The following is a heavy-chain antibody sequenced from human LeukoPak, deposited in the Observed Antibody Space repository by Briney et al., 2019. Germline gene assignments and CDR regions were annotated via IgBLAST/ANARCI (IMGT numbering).Heavy chain of an antibody. D-gene: IGHD1-26*01. CDR1: GFTFSNYS. J-gene: IGHJ4*02. Sequence: GGSLRLSCAASGFTFSNYSMNWVRQAPGKGLEWVSSISSRSTYIYHADSVKGRFTISRDNAKNSLFLQMNSLRAEDTAVYYCAKISRGELRPFDCWGQGTLVTVSS. CDR3: AKISRGELRPFDC. V-gene: IGHV3-21*01. CDR2: ISSRSTYI.